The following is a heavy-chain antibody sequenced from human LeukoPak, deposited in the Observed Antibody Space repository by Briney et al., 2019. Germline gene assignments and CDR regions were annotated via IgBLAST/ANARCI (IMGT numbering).Heavy chain of an antibody. CDR2: ISAYNGNT. J-gene: IGHJ6*02. Sequence: ASVKVSCKASGYTFNNNGISWVRQAPGQGLEWMGWISAYNGNTNYAQKLQGRVTMTTDTSTSTAYMELRSLRSDDTAVYYCASSIALYYYGMDVWGQGTTVTVSS. CDR1: GYTFNNNG. D-gene: IGHD2-15*01. V-gene: IGHV1-18*01. CDR3: ASSIALYYYGMDV.